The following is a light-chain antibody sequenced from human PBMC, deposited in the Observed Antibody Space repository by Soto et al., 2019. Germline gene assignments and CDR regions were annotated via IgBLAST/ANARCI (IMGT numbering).Light chain of an antibody. CDR3: SSYTSSNTVA. V-gene: IGLV2-14*01. J-gene: IGLJ2*01. Sequence: QSALTQPASVSGSPGQSITISCTGTSSDVGGYNYVSWYQRHPGKAPKVMIFEVSSRPSWVSSRCSGSKSGNTASLTISGLQAEDEADYYCSSYTSSNTVAFGGGTKLTVL. CDR2: EVS. CDR1: SSDVGGYNY.